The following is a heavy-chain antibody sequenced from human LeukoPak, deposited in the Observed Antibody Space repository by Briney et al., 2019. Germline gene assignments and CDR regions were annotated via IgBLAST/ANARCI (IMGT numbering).Heavy chain of an antibody. J-gene: IGHJ3*02. Sequence: SETLSLTCTVSGGSISSYYWSWIRQPPGKGLEWIGYIYYSGSTNYNPSLKSRVTISGDTSKNQFSLKLSSVTAADTAVYYCARAYLWRTMIANDAFDIWGQGTMVTVSS. V-gene: IGHV4-59*08. CDR1: GGSISSYY. D-gene: IGHD3-22*01. CDR3: ARAYLWRTMIANDAFDI. CDR2: IYYSGST.